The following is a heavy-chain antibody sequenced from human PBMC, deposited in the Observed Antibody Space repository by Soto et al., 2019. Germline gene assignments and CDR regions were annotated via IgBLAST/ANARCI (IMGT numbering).Heavy chain of an antibody. V-gene: IGHV6-1*01. CDR3: TRGGHGFTVFRMDV. D-gene: IGHD4-4*01. CDR1: GDSVSSGSAA. J-gene: IGHJ6*02. CDR2: TYYRTKWYN. Sequence: SQTLSLTCAISGDSVSSGSAAWNWIRQSPSRGLEWLGRTYYRTKWYNEYAISVRSRITINPDTSKNQFSLQLSSVTPEDTAVYYCTRGGHGFTVFRMDVWGQGTTVTAP.